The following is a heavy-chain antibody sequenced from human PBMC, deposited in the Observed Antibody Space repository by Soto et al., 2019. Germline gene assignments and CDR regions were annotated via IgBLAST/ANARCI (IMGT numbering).Heavy chain of an antibody. CDR1: GYSFTSYW. CDR3: ARRSTVTSYYYYYGMDV. Sequence: GESLKISCKGSGYSFTSYWIGWVRQMPGKGLEWMGIIYPGDSDTRYSPSFQGQVTISADKSISTAYLQWSSLKASDTAMYYCARRSTVTSYYYYYGMDVWGQGTTVTVSS. V-gene: IGHV5-51*01. D-gene: IGHD4-17*01. CDR2: IYPGDSDT. J-gene: IGHJ6*02.